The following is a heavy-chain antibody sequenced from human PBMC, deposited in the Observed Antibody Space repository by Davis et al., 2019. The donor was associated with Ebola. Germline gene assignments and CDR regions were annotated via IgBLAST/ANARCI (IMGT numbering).Heavy chain of an antibody. CDR3: AVQSSGYYWLIDS. J-gene: IGHJ4*02. V-gene: IGHV1-69*02. CDR1: GGTFSSYT. CDR2: IIPILGIA. Sequence: SVKVSCKASGGTFSSYTISWVRQAPGQGLEWMGRIIPILGIANYAQKFQGRVTITADKSTSTAYMELSSLRSEDTAVYYCAVQSSGYYWLIDSWGQGTLVTVSS. D-gene: IGHD3-22*01.